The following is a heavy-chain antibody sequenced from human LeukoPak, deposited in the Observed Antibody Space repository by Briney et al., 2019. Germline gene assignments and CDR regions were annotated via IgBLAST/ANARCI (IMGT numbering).Heavy chain of an antibody. CDR2: INHSGST. CDR1: GGSFSGYY. J-gene: IGHJ4*02. D-gene: IGHD5-18*01. V-gene: IGHV4-34*01. CDR3: ARGGYSYGEDYYFDY. Sequence: KPSETLSLTCAVYGGSFSGYYWSWIRQPPGKGLEWIGEINHSGSTNYNPSLKSRVTISVDTSKNQFSLKLSSVTAADTAVYYCARGGYSYGEDYYFDYWGQGTLVTVSS.